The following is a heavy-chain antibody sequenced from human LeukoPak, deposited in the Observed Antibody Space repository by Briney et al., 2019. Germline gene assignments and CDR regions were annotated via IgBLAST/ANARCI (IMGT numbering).Heavy chain of an antibody. CDR2: ISGSGGST. J-gene: IGHJ4*02. CDR3: AKDAKRNYDFWDRFDY. CDR1: GFTFSTYA. D-gene: IGHD3-3*01. Sequence: GGSLRLSCAASGFTFSTYAMSWVRQAPGKGLEWVSAISGSGGSTYYADSVRGRFTISRDNSKNTLYLQMNSLRAEDTALYYCAKDAKRNYDFWDRFDYWGQGTLVTVSS. V-gene: IGHV3-23*01.